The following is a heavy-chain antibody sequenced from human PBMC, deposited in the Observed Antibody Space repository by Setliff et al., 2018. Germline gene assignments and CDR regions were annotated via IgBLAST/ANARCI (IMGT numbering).Heavy chain of an antibody. J-gene: IGHJ4*02. CDR2: INGGNGNT. D-gene: IGHD2-2*02. CDR3: ERDREYCSRTSCYIDY. Sequence: ASVKVSCKASGYSFSTYAMHWVRQAPGQRLEWMGWINGGNGNTKYSQKFQGRITITRDTSASTAYMEMSSLRSEDTAVYYCERDREYCSRTSCYIDYWGQGALVTVS. CDR1: GYSFSTYA. V-gene: IGHV1-3*01.